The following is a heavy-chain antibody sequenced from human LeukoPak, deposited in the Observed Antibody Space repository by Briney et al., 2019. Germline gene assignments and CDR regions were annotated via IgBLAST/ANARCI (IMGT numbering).Heavy chain of an antibody. CDR2: INHSGST. J-gene: IGHJ2*01. D-gene: IGHD3-10*02. V-gene: IGHV4-34*01. Sequence: PSETLSLTCAVYGGSFSGYYWSWIRQPPGKGLEWIGEINHSGSTNYNPSLKSRVTISVDTSKNQFSLTLSSVTAADTAVYYCATLGGGTMFDWYFDLWGRGTLVTVSS. CDR1: GGSFSGYY. CDR3: ATLGGGTMFDWYFDL.